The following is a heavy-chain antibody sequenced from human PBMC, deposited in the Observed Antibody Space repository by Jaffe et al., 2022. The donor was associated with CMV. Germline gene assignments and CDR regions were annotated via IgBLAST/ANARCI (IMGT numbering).Heavy chain of an antibody. CDR3: ARARDSSGYYSPNWYFDL. Sequence: EVQLVESGGGLVQPGGSLRLSCAASGFTFSSYDMHWVRQATGKGLEWVSAIGTAGDPYYPGSVKGRFTISRENAKNSLYLQMNSLRAGDTAVYYCARARDSSGYYSPNWYFDLWGRGTLVTVSS. CDR2: IGTAGDP. J-gene: IGHJ2*01. CDR1: GFTFSSYD. V-gene: IGHV3-13*05. D-gene: IGHD3-22*01.